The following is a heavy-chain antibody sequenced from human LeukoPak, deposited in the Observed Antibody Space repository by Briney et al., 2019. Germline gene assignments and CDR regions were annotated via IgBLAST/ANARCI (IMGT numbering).Heavy chain of an antibody. D-gene: IGHD3-3*01. Sequence: WGSLRLSRTAPTFPLSCFGMDWGRPAPRKGAGWVTYISTSGTVIYYADSVRGRFTISRDNAKNSLYLQMNSLRAEDTAIYYCARELTRSGPNWFDPWGQGTLVIVSS. J-gene: IGHJ5*02. CDR3: ARELTRSGPNWFDP. CDR1: TFPLSCFG. CDR2: ISTSGTVI. V-gene: IGHV3-48*03.